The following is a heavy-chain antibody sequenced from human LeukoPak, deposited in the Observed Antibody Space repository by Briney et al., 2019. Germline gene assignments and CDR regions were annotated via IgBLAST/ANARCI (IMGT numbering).Heavy chain of an antibody. CDR2: INHSGGT. Sequence: PSETLSLTCAVYGGSFSGYYWSWIRQPPGKGLEWIGEINHSGGTNYNPSLKSRVTISVDTSKNQFSLKLSSVTAADTAVYYCARARGTVDPWGQGTLVTVSS. D-gene: IGHD1-1*01. CDR3: ARARGTVDP. V-gene: IGHV4-34*01. J-gene: IGHJ5*02. CDR1: GGSFSGYY.